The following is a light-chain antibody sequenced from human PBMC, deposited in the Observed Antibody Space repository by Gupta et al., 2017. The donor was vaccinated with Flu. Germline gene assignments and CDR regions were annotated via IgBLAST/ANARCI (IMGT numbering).Light chain of an antibody. V-gene: IGKV1-5*03. Sequence: SPPTLSASVGDRVTITCRASQSISGWLSWYQQKPGKAPKLLIYQASTLESGVPSRFSGSGCGTEFTLTISRLQPDDFATYYCQEYNSYWAFGQGTKVEIK. CDR3: QEYNSYWA. CDR2: QAS. CDR1: QSISGW. J-gene: IGKJ1*01.